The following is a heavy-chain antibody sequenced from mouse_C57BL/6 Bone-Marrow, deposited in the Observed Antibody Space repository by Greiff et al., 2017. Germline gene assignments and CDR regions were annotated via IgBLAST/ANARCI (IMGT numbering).Heavy chain of an antibody. CDR1: GFTFSSYG. D-gene: IGHD2-4*01. V-gene: IGHV5-6*01. J-gene: IGHJ3*01. CDR2: ISSGGSYT. CDR3: ARRGITPFAY. Sequence: EVMLVESGGDLVKPGGSLKLSCAASGFTFSSYGMSWVRQTPDKRLGWVATISSGGSYTYYPDSVKGRFTISRDNAKNTLYLQMSSLKSEDTAMYYCARRGITPFAYWGQGTLVTVSA.